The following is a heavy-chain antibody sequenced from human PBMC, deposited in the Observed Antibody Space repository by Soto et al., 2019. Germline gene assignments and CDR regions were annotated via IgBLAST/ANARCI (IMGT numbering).Heavy chain of an antibody. D-gene: IGHD2-15*01. J-gene: IGHJ5*02. CDR3: GRSRLLLLNWFDP. V-gene: IGHV1-3*01. CDR1: GYTFTSYE. Sequence: GASVKVSCKASGYTFTSYEMHWVRQAPGQRLEWMGWINAGNGNTKYSQKFQGRVTITRDTSASTAYMELSSLRSEDTAVYYCGRSRLLLLNWFDPWGQGTLVTVSS. CDR2: INAGNGNT.